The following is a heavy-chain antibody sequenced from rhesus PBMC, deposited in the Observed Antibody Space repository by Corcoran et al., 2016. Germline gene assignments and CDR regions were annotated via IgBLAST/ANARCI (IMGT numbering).Heavy chain of an antibody. CDR1: GGSISSSY. J-gene: IGHJ4*01. CDR3: ATGDTAGTVTFFDY. V-gene: IGHV4-169*02. Sequence: QLQLQESGPGLVKPSETLSVTCAVSGGSISSSYWSWIRQAPGRGLELIGYIYDSVSSTIYNPSLKSRSTLSVGPFKNQLSLKLSSVTTADTAVYYCATGDTAGTVTFFDYWGQGVLVTVSS. CDR2: IYDSVSST. D-gene: IGHD5-42*01.